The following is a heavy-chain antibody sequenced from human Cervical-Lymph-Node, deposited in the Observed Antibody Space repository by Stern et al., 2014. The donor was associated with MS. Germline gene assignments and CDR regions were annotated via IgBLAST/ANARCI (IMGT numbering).Heavy chain of an antibody. D-gene: IGHD1-7*01. V-gene: IGHV3-7*01. Sequence: EVQLLESGGGLVQPGESLRLSCAVSGFTFSNYWMTWVRQAPGKGLEWVASIKTDGSEKSYAASVKGRFTISRDNAKNSLYLQMNSLRAEDTAVYYCARAVRELGTWGQGTLVTVSS. CDR1: GFTFSNYW. J-gene: IGHJ5*02. CDR3: ARAVRELGT. CDR2: IKTDGSEK.